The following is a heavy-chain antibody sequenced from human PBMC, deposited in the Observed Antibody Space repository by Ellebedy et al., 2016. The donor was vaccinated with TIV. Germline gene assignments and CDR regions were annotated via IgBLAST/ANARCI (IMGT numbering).Heavy chain of an antibody. CDR1: GFTFASSS. V-gene: IGHV3-23*01. Sequence: GESLKISCAASGFTFASSSMSWVRQAPGKGLEWVSTITTPGGSTFYADSVKGRFTISRDNSKNTLYLQMNSLRADDTAVYYCAKDSKESRSWGQGTLVTVSS. D-gene: IGHD2/OR15-2a*01. J-gene: IGHJ5*02. CDR3: AKDSKESRS. CDR2: ITTPGGST.